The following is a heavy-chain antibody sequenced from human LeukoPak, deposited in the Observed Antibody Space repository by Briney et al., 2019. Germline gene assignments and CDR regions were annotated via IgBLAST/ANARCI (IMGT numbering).Heavy chain of an antibody. Sequence: ASVKVSCKASGYTFTGYYMHWVRQAPGQGLEWMGWINPNSGGTNYAQKFQGRVTMPRDTSISTAYMELSRLRSDDTAVYYCARDSGERGSGSYLIAYWGQGTLVTVSS. CDR3: ARDSGERGSGSYLIAY. D-gene: IGHD3-10*01. V-gene: IGHV1-2*02. CDR2: INPNSGGT. J-gene: IGHJ4*02. CDR1: GYTFTGYY.